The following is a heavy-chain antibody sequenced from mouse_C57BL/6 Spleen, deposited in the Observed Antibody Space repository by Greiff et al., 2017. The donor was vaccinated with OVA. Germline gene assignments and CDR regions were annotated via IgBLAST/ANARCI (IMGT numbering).Heavy chain of an antibody. V-gene: IGHV1-85*01. CDR3: ARPLYDGYYLAWFAY. J-gene: IGHJ3*01. Sequence: QVHVKQSGPELVKPGASVKLSCKASGYTFTSYDINWVKQRPGQGLEWIGWIYPRDGSTKYNEKFKGKATLTVDTSSSTAYMVLHSLTSEDSAVYFCARPLYDGYYLAWFAYWGQGTLVTVSA. CDR2: IYPRDGST. CDR1: GYTFTSYD. D-gene: IGHD2-3*01.